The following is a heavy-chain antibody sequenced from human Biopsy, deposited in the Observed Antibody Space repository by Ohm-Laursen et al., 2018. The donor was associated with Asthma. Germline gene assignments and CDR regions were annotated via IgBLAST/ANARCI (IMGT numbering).Heavy chain of an antibody. D-gene: IGHD1-26*01. Sequence: SLRLSCSASGFTFSSYAMSWVRQAPGKGLEWVSAISGSGGSTYYADSVKGRFTISRDKSKNTLYMQMNSLRAEDTAVYYCAKRGSYLDYWGQGTLVTVSS. CDR2: ISGSGGST. V-gene: IGHV3-23*01. CDR3: AKRGSYLDY. J-gene: IGHJ4*02. CDR1: GFTFSSYA.